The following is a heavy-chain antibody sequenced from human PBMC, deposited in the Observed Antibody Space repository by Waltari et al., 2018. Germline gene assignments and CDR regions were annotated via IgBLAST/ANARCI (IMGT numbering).Heavy chain of an antibody. V-gene: IGHV3-21*03. J-gene: IGHJ4*02. D-gene: IGHD6-6*01. CDR2: ISSSSSYI. CDR1: GFTFSSYS. Sequence: VQLVESGGGLVKPGGSLRLSCAASGFTFSSYSMNWVRQAPGKGLEWVSSISSSSSYIYYADSVKGRFTISRDNAKNSLYLQMNSLRAEDTAVYYCARDSGDGSYYFDYWGQGTLVTVSS. CDR3: ARDSGDGSYYFDY.